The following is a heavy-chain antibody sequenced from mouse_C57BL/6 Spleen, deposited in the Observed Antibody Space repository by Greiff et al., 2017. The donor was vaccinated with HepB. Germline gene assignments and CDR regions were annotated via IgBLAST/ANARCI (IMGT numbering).Heavy chain of an antibody. CDR1: GFTFSDYG. Sequence: EVMLVESGGGLVKPGGSLKLSCAASGFTFSDYGMHWVRQAPEKGLEWVAYISSGSSTIYYADTVKGRFTISRDNAKNTLFLQMTSLRSEDTAMYYCARGGTTAQDTLYYAMDYWGQGTSVTVSS. CDR2: ISSGSSTI. D-gene: IGHD3-2*02. V-gene: IGHV5-17*01. CDR3: ARGGTTAQDTLYYAMDY. J-gene: IGHJ4*01.